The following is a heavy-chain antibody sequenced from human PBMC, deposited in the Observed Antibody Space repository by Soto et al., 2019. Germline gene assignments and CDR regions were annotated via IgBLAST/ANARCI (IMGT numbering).Heavy chain of an antibody. Sequence: EVQLVESGGGLVKRGGSLRLPCSASGFTFSHYTMNWVRQAPGKGLEWVSAISGNCNYIYYKESVKGRFSISRENAKGSLYLQMDSLTDEDSGVYYCASYSSAPYWGQGTLVTVSS. J-gene: IGHJ4*02. V-gene: IGHV3-21*01. CDR1: GFTFSHYT. CDR2: ISGNCNYI. D-gene: IGHD6-19*01. CDR3: ASYSSAPY.